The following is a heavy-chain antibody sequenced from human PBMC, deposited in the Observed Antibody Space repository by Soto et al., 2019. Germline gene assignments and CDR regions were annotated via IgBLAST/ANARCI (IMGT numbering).Heavy chain of an antibody. Sequence: SETLSLTCAVYGGSFSGYYWSWIRQPPGKGLEWIGEINHSGSTNYNPSLKSRVTISVDTSKNQFSLKLSSVTAADTAVYYCARDVGGYGDYWGQGTLVTVSS. J-gene: IGHJ4*02. V-gene: IGHV4-34*01. CDR3: ARDVGGYGDY. D-gene: IGHD5-12*01. CDR2: INHSGST. CDR1: GGSFSGYY.